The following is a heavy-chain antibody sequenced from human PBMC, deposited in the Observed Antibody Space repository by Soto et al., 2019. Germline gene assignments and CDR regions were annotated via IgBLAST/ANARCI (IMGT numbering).Heavy chain of an antibody. CDR1: GSPVRSYA. CDR2: ISGSGGST. D-gene: IGHD3-10*01. CDR3: EKGKYGLGSPTDY. J-gene: IGHJ4*02. V-gene: IGHV3-23*01. Sequence: ESLTGFCASPGSPVRSYAMNWVRQAPGKGLEWVSAISGSGGSTYYADSVKGRFTISRDNSKNTLYLQRNSLRAEDTAVYYCEKGKYGLGSPTDYWGQGTLVTVSS.